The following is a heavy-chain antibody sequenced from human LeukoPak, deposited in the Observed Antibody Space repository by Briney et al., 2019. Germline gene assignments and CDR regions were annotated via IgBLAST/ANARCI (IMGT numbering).Heavy chain of an antibody. CDR3: ARDRATNWFDP. J-gene: IGHJ5*02. V-gene: IGHV4-38-2*02. Sequence: SETLSLTCSVSGFSIRNGYYWGWIRQPPGKGLEWIGRINHSGNTYYNPSLKSRLTISLDTSKYQFSLKLAFVTAADTAVYYCARDRATNWFDPWGQGTLVTVSS. CDR1: GFSIRNGYY. CDR2: INHSGNT.